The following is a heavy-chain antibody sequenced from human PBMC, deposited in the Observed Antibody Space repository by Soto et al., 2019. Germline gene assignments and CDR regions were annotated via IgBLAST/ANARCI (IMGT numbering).Heavy chain of an antibody. Sequence: QVRLVESGGGVVQPGRSLRLSCTASGFSFSSYAMYWFRQPPGKGLEWVAVISKDGMNKNYADSVKGRVTVSRDNANYTLHWMWNSLGGEDTARYYCAREMYSSENIVKLFEPWGQGTLVTVSS. CDR3: AREMYSSENIVKLFEP. D-gene: IGHD6-19*01. J-gene: IGHJ5*02. CDR1: GFSFSSYA. CDR2: ISKDGMNK. V-gene: IGHV3-30*04.